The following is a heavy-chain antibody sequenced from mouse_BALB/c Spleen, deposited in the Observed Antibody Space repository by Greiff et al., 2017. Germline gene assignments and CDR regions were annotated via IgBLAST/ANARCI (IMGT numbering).Heavy chain of an antibody. Sequence: QVQLQQSGAELVKPGASVKLSCKASGYTFTSYWMHWVKQRPGQGLEWIGEINPSNGRTNYNEKFKSKATLTVDKSSSTAYMQLSSLTSEDSAVYYCARGMNYYGSRDYWGQGTTLTVSS. CDR3: ARGMNYYGSRDY. J-gene: IGHJ2*01. CDR2: INPSNGRT. V-gene: IGHV1S81*02. D-gene: IGHD1-1*01. CDR1: GYTFTSYW.